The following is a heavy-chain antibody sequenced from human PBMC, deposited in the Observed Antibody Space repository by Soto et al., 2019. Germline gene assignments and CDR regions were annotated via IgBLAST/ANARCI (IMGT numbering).Heavy chain of an antibody. V-gene: IGHV2-5*02. D-gene: IGHD2-15*01. CDR2: IYWDDDK. CDR1: GFSLSTSGVG. J-gene: IGHJ1*01. Sequence: QITLKESGPALVRPTQTLTLTCTFSGFSLSTSGVGVGWIRQPPGKALEWLALIYWDDDKRYSPSLKSRLSITKDTSKNQVVLTMTNIDPVDTATYYCAHRGCIGGSCYGYFHHWGQGTLVTVSS. CDR3: AHRGCIGGSCYGYFHH.